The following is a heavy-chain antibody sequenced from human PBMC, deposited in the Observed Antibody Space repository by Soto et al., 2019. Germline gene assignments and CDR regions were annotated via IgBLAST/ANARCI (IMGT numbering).Heavy chain of an antibody. V-gene: IGHV4-30-4*01. CDR3: ARVVGGSPDNWFDP. Sequence: SETLSLTCTVSGGSISSGDYYWSWIRQPPGKGLEWIGYIYYSGSTYYNPSLKSRVTISADTSKNQFSLKLSSVTAADTAVYYCARVVGGSPDNWFDPWGQGTLVTVSS. J-gene: IGHJ5*02. D-gene: IGHD1-26*01. CDR1: GGSISSGDYY. CDR2: IYYSGST.